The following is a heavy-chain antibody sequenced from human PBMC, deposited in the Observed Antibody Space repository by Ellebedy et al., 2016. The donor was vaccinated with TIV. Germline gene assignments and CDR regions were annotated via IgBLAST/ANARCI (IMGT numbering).Heavy chain of an antibody. V-gene: IGHV3-74*01. CDR3: TRSPYCGGDCYY. D-gene: IGHD2-21*02. J-gene: IGHJ4*02. CDR2: INSDGSST. Sequence: PGGSLRLSCAASGFTFSSYAMSWVRQAPGKGLVWVSRINSDGSSTNYADSVKGRFTISRDNTKNTLYLQMNSLKTEDTAVYYCTRSPYCGGDCYYWGQGTLVTVSS. CDR1: GFTFSSYA.